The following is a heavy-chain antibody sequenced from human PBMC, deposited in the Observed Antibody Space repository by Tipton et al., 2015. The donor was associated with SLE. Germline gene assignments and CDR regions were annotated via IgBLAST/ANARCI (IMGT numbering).Heavy chain of an antibody. CDR3: ARDGAYGDFYFDY. CDR2: IYYSGST. D-gene: IGHD4-17*01. J-gene: IGHJ4*02. V-gene: IGHV4-39*07. Sequence: TLSLTCTVSGDSISTSNYYWGWARQPPGKGLEWIGSIYYSGSTYYSPSLKSRVTISVATSKNQFSLKMTSVTAADTAVYHCARDGAYGDFYFDYWGQGMLVTVSS. CDR1: GDSISTSNYY.